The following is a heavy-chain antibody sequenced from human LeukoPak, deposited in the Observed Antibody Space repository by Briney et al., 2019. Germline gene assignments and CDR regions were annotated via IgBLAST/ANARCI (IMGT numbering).Heavy chain of an antibody. V-gene: IGHV1-2*05. Sequence: ASLWVSSTASLYTFTPYSLHWVRQAPVQRREWVGRINPHPNIGGTSYAQKIQGTVTMARDTSINTAYMELSGLRSDETGVYFCGSSGGEQQLVRGGYYYYGMDVWGQGTTVTVSS. CDR1: LYTFTPYS. CDR2: INPHPNIGGT. CDR3: GSSGGEQQLVRGGYYYYGMDV. J-gene: IGHJ6*02. D-gene: IGHD6-13*01.